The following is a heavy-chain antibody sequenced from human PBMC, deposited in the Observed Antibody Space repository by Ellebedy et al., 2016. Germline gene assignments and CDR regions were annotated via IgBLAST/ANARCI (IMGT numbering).Heavy chain of an antibody. D-gene: IGHD4-17*01. CDR1: GFTFSSHS. J-gene: IGHJ4*02. Sequence: GESLKISXAASGFTFSSHSMNWVRQAPGKGLEWVSYISSSSSTIYYADSVKGRFTISRDNAKNSLYLQMNSLRDEDTAVYYCARGMTTVTTVSFDYWGQGTLVTVSS. CDR3: ARGMTTVTTVSFDY. V-gene: IGHV3-48*02. CDR2: ISSSSSTI.